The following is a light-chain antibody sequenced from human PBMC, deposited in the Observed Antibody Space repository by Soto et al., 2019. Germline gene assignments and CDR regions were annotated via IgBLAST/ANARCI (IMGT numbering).Light chain of an antibody. CDR3: QQSYSTPLT. V-gene: IGKV1-39*01. CDR2: AAS. Sequence: DIQMPQSPSTLSASIGNTVTVASRASQTITRWMAWYQQTPGKAPKPLIYAASSLQSGVPSGFSGSGSGTDFTLTISSLQPEDFATYYCQQSYSTPLTFGQGTKVDI. CDR1: QTITRW. J-gene: IGKJ1*01.